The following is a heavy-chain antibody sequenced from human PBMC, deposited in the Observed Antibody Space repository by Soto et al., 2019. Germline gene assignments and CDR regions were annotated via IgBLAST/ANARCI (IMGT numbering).Heavy chain of an antibody. V-gene: IGHV4-4*02. D-gene: IGHD3-10*01. J-gene: IGHJ4*02. Sequence: QVQLQESGPGLVKPSGTLSLTCAVSGGSISSSNWWSWVRQPPGKGLEWIGEIYHSGNTNYNPSRKRRVIMAVDKTMNQFSLKLSSVTGADTAVYYCARRWGEGRVDYWGQGTLVTVSS. CDR2: IYHSGNT. CDR1: GGSISSSNW. CDR3: ARRWGEGRVDY.